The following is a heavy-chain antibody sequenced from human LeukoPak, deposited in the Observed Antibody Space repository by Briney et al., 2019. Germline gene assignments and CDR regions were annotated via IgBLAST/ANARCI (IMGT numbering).Heavy chain of an antibody. D-gene: IGHD3-10*01. Sequence: SETLSLTCAVYGGSFSNYYWSWIRQPPGKGLEWIGEINHSGSTNYNPSLKSRVTISVDTSKNQFSLKLSFVTAADTAVYYCARHGGSGSSWGQGTLVTVSS. J-gene: IGHJ5*02. CDR3: ARHGGSGSS. CDR2: INHSGST. V-gene: IGHV4-34*01. CDR1: GGSFSNYY.